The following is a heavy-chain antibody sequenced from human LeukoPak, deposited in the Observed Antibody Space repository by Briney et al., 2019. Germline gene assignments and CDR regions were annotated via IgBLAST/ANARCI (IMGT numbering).Heavy chain of an antibody. D-gene: IGHD3-3*01. J-gene: IGHJ4*02. CDR1: GGSISSSSYY. Sequence: SGTLSLTCTVSGGSISSSSYYWGWIRQPPGKGLEWIGSIFYSGSTYYNPSLKSRVTISVDTSKNQFSLKLSSVTAADTAVYYCARSDYDFWSGYSLSYWGQGTLVTVSS. CDR2: IFYSGST. CDR3: ARSDYDFWSGYSLSY. V-gene: IGHV4-39*07.